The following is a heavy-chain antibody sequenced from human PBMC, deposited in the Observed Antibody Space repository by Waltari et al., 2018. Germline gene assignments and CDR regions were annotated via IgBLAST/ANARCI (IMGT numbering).Heavy chain of an antibody. Sequence: QVQLVQSGAEVKKHGASVKVSCKTSGYAFTSYYMHWVRQAPGQGLEWMGWIHPNSGGTNYAQKYQGRITMTRDTSISTVYMELSRLISNDTAVYYCARSYQSGSYSDYWGQGTPVTVSS. D-gene: IGHD1-26*01. V-gene: IGHV1-2*02. CDR1: GYAFTSYY. J-gene: IGHJ4*02. CDR2: IHPNSGGT. CDR3: ARSYQSGSYSDY.